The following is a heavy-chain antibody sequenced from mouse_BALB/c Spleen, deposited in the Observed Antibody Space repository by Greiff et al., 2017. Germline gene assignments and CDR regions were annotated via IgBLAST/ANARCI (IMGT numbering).Heavy chain of an antibody. J-gene: IGHJ4*01. D-gene: IGHD2-10*02. V-gene: IGHV5-6-4*01. CDR1: GFTFSSYT. CDR2: ISSGGSYT. CDR3: TRDRYGIYAMDY. Sequence: EVKLMESGGGLVKPGGSLKLSCAASGFTFSSYTMSWVRQTPEKRLEWVATISSGGSYTYYPDSVKGRFTISRDNAKNTLYLQMSSLKSEDTAMYYCTRDRYGIYAMDYWGQGTSVTVSS.